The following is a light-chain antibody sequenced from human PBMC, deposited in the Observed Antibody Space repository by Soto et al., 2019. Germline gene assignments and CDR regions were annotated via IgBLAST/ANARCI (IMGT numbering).Light chain of an antibody. CDR3: QQYNNWPET. Sequence: EVVLTQSPGTLSLSPGERATLSCRASQTVRNINLAWYVQKPGQAPRLLIHRSSIRATGIPDRISGSGSGTEFTLTISGLQSEDFAVYYCQQYNNWPETFGQGTKVDIK. J-gene: IGKJ1*01. V-gene: IGKV3-15*01. CDR2: RSS. CDR1: QTVRNIN.